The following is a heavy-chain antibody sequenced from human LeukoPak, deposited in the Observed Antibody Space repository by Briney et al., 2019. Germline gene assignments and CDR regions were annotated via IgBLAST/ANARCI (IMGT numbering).Heavy chain of an antibody. J-gene: IGHJ4*02. CDR1: GYTLSSYS. V-gene: IGHV3-21*01. CDR3: ARDLPTGYSSGWHSV. Sequence: GGSLRLSCAASGYTLSSYSMNWVRQAPGKGLEWVSSISSSSSYIHYADSVKGRFTISRDNAKNSLFLQMSSLRAEDTAVYFCARDLPTGYSSGWHSVWGQGTLVTVSS. D-gene: IGHD6-19*01. CDR2: ISSSSSYI.